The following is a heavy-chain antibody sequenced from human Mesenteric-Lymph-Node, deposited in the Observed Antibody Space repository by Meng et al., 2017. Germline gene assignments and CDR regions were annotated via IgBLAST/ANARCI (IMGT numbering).Heavy chain of an antibody. CDR1: GGSISSGGYY. J-gene: IGHJ5*02. V-gene: IGHV4-30-4*08. Sequence: QVQLPESGPGLVKPSQTLSFTCTVSGGSISSGGYYWSWIRQHPGKGLEWIGCIYYSGSTYYNPSLKGRVTISVDTSRNQFSLNLSSVTAADTAVYYCARGQRSYSGSYPEWFDPWGQGTLVTVSS. CDR3: ARGQRSYSGSYPEWFDP. D-gene: IGHD1-26*01. CDR2: IYYSGST.